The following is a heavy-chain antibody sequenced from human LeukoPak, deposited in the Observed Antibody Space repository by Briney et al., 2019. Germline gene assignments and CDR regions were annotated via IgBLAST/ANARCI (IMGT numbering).Heavy chain of an antibody. CDR2: IYYSGST. CDR3: ARDRGVRGVGAFDI. CDR1: DGSISSYY. D-gene: IGHD3-10*01. Sequence: SETLSLTFTISDGSISSYYWSWIRQPPGKELKWNGYIYYSGSTNYNPSLKSRVTISVDTSKNQFSLKLSSVTAADTAVYYCARDRGVRGVGAFDIWGQGTMVTVSS. V-gene: IGHV4-59*01. J-gene: IGHJ3*02.